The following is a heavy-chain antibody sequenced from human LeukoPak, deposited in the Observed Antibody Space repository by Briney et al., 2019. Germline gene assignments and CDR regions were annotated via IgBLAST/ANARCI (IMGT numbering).Heavy chain of an antibody. V-gene: IGHV4-39*01. CDR2: IYYSGTT. D-gene: IGHD6-6*01. CDR1: GGSISSGSYY. CDR3: ARNAATRRSYFDY. Sequence: SETLSLTCTVSGGSISSGSYYWGWVRQPPGKGLECIGNIYYSGTTYYNPSLKSRVTISVDTSKNQFSLKLSSVTAADTAVYYCARNAATRRSYFDYWGQGTLVTVSS. J-gene: IGHJ4*02.